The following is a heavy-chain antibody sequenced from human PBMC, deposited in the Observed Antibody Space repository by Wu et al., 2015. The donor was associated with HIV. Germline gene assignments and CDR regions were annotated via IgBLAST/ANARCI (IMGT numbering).Heavy chain of an antibody. CDR3: ARDHCTSCPYYYYMDV. D-gene: IGHD2-2*01. J-gene: IGHJ6*03. V-gene: IGHV1-8*01. Sequence: QVQLVQSGAEVKKPGASVKVSCKASGYTFTSYDINWVRQATGQGLEWMGWMNPNSGNTNYAQKLQGRVTMTTDTSTSTAYMELRSLRSDDTAVYYCARDHCTSCPYYYYMDVWGKGTTVTVSS. CDR2: MNPNSGNT. CDR1: GYTFTSYD.